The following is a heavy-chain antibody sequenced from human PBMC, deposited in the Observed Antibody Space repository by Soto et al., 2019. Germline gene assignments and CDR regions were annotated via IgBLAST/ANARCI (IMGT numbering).Heavy chain of an antibody. CDR2: ISSSGSTI. CDR1: GFTFSTYS. CDR3: AKLPLLRVVDNWFAP. D-gene: IGHD2-21*01. Sequence: EVQLVESGGGLIQPGGSLRLSCVGSGFTFSTYSMNWVRQAPGKRLEWIAFISSSGSTITYADSAKGRFTISRENAKNSVYLQMNSLRDEDTALYYCAKLPLLRVVDNWFAPWGHVTQVTVSS. V-gene: IGHV3-48*02. J-gene: IGHJ5*02.